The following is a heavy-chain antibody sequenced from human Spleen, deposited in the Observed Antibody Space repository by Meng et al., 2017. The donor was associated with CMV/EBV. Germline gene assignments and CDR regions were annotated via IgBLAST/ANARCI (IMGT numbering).Heavy chain of an antibody. J-gene: IGHJ4*02. Sequence: LQLHESGSGLVKPSQTLSLTCAVSGGSISSGGYSWSWIRQPPGKGLEWIGYIYHSGSTYYNPSLKSRVTISVDTSKNQFSLKLSSVTAADTAVYYCARVLPLNRRFDYWGQGTLVTVSS. CDR3: ARVLPLNRRFDY. CDR1: GGSISSGGYS. V-gene: IGHV4-30-2*01. CDR2: IYHSGST.